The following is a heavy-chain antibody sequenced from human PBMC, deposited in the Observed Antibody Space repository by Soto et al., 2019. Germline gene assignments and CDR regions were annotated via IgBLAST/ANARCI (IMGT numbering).Heavy chain of an antibody. V-gene: IGHV4-30-2*01. J-gene: IGHJ6*02. CDR1: GASVDSGGYS. CDR2: IYHSVST. CDR3: ARVPDV. Sequence: SETLSLTCAVSGASVDSGGYSWSWIRQPPGKGLEWIGYIYHSVSTDYNPSLKSRVTISVDRSKNQFSLKLSSVTAADTAVYYCARVPDVWGQGTTVTVSS.